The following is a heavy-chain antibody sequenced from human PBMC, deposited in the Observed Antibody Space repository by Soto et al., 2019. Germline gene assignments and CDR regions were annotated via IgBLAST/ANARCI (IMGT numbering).Heavy chain of an antibody. CDR2: ISGNGADI. CDR1: GFPFSHYA. Sequence: GGSLRLSCAASGFPFSHYAMSWVRQAPGKGLEWVSAISGNGADITYADSVRGRFTISRDNSKDTLYLQMNSLRAEDTAVYYCTRDLYQLLDSVHHYSYGMDVWGQGTAVTVSS. D-gene: IGHD2-2*01. CDR3: TRDLYQLLDSVHHYSYGMDV. J-gene: IGHJ6*02. V-gene: IGHV3-23*01.